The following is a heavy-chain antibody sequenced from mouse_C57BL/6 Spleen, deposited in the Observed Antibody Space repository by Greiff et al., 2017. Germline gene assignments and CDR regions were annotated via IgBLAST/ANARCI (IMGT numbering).Heavy chain of an antibody. CDR2: INPSNGGT. CDR1: GYTFTSYW. D-gene: IGHD2-5*01. CDR3: AITYYSNYGYSYYAMDY. V-gene: IGHV1-53*01. Sequence: VQLQQPGTELVKPGASVKLSCKASGYTFTSYWMHWVKQRPGQGLEWIGNINPSNGGTNYNEKFKSKATLTVDKSSSTAYMQLSSLTSEDSAVYYCAITYYSNYGYSYYAMDYWGQGTSVTVSS. J-gene: IGHJ4*01.